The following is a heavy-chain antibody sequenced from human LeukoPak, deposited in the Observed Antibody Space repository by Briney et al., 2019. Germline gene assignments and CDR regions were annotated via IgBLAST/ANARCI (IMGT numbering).Heavy chain of an antibody. CDR3: AKDPAPYYYDSSGFDY. J-gene: IGHJ4*02. CDR2: ISSSSSTI. Sequence: GGSLRLSCAASGFTFSSYSMNWVRQAPGEGLEWVSYISSSSSTIYYADSVKGRFTISRDNAKNSLYLQMNSLRAEDTALYYCAKDPAPYYYDSSGFDYWGQGTLVTVSS. V-gene: IGHV3-48*01. D-gene: IGHD3-22*01. CDR1: GFTFSSYS.